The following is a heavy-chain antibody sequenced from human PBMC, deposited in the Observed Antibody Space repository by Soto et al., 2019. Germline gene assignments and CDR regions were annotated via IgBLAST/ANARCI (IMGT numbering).Heavy chain of an antibody. CDR1: EFTFRSYW. Sequence: LRLSCAASEFTFRSYWMHWVRQSPGKGLVWVSRISGDGSSTDYADSVKGRFTISRDNAKNTVYLQIDSLRAEDTAVYYCARSLPGTYGAFDLWGQGTMVTVS. J-gene: IGHJ3*01. CDR2: ISGDGSST. D-gene: IGHD1-7*01. V-gene: IGHV3-74*01. CDR3: ARSLPGTYGAFDL.